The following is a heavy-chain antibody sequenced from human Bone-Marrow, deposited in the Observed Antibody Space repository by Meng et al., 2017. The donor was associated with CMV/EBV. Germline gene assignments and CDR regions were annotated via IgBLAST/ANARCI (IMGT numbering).Heavy chain of an antibody. D-gene: IGHD3-10*01. CDR3: ARGRLLSGSYRPPHGMDV. CDR1: GGTFSSYA. CDR2: IIPIFGTA. V-gene: IGHV1-69*05. Sequence: SVKVSCKASGGTFSSYAISWVRQAPGQGLEWMGGIIPIFGTANYAQKFQGRVTITTDESTSTAYMELSSLRSEDTAVYYCARGRLLSGSYRPPHGMDVWGQGTTVTVSS. J-gene: IGHJ6*02.